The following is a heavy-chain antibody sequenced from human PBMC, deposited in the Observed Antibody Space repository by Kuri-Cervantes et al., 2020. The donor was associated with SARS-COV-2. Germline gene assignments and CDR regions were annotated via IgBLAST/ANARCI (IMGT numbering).Heavy chain of an antibody. CDR1: GGSFSGYY. D-gene: IGHD3-10*01. CDR3: AREGLLWSNWFDP. J-gene: IGHJ5*02. Sequence: GSLRLSCAVYGGSFSGYYWSWIRQPPGKGLEWIGEINHSGGTNYNPSLKSRVTISVDTSKNQFSLKLSSVTAADTAVYYCAREGLLWSNWFDPWGQGTLVTVSS. CDR2: INHSGGT. V-gene: IGHV4-34*01.